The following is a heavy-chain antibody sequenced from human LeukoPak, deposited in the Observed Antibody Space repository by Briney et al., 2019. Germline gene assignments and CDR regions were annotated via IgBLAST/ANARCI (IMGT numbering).Heavy chain of an antibody. Sequence: GGSLRLSCAASGFTFSSYAMSWVRKAPGKGLEWVSVIYSGGSTYYADSVKGRFTISRDNSKNTLYLQMNSLRAEDTAVYYCARGHFEYEKGYCSGGSCYSGYYYYYMDVWGKGTTVTVSS. J-gene: IGHJ6*03. CDR2: IYSGGST. D-gene: IGHD2-15*01. CDR1: GFTFSSYA. CDR3: ARGHFEYEKGYCSGGSCYSGYYYYYMDV. V-gene: IGHV3-53*01.